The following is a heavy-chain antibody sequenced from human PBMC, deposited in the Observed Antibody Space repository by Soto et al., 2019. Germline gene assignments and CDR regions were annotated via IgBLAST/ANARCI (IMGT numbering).Heavy chain of an antibody. CDR3: ARERHGGLRLGELFHDAFDI. CDR1: GGSISSGGYY. J-gene: IGHJ3*02. V-gene: IGHV4-31*03. CDR2: IYYSGST. Sequence: SETLSLTCTVSGGSISSGGYYWSWIRQHPGKGLEWIGYIYYSGSTYYNPSPKSRVTISVDTSKNQFSLKLSSVTAADTAVYYCARERHGGLRLGELFHDAFDIWGQGTMVTVSS. D-gene: IGHD3-16*01.